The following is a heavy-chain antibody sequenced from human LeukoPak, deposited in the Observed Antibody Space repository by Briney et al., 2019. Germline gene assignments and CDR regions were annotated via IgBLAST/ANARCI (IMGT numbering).Heavy chain of an antibody. Sequence: SETLSLTCTVSGGSISSYYWSWIRQPPGKGLEWIGYIYYSGSTNYNPSLKSRVTISVDTSKNQFSLKLSSVTAADTAVYYCARGRIVGARPYYYYYYYMDVWGKGTTVTVSS. V-gene: IGHV4-59*12. D-gene: IGHD1-26*01. CDR1: GGSISSYY. CDR2: IYYSGST. J-gene: IGHJ6*03. CDR3: ARGRIVGARPYYYYYYYMDV.